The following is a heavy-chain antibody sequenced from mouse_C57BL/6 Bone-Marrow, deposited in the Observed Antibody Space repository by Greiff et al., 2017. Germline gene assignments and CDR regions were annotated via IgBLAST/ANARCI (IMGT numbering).Heavy chain of an antibody. V-gene: IGHV1-55*01. Sequence: QVQIQQPGAELVKPGASVKMSCKASGYTFTSYWITWVKQRPGQGLEWIGDIYPGSGSTNYNEKFKSKATLTVDTSSSTAYMQLSSLTSEDSAVYYCAREGFYYGSSYAMDYWGQGTSVTVSS. J-gene: IGHJ4*01. D-gene: IGHD1-1*01. CDR1: GYTFTSYW. CDR2: IYPGSGST. CDR3: AREGFYYGSSYAMDY.